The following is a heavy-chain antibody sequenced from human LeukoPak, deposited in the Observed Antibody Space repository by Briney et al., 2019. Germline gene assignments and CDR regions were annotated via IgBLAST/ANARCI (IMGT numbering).Heavy chain of an antibody. CDR1: GYTFTGYY. CDR2: INPNSGGT. D-gene: IGHD2-21*02. Sequence: ASVKVSCKASGYTFTGYYMHWVRQASGQGLEWVGWINPNSGGTNYAQKFQGRVTMTRDTSISTAYMELSRLRSDDTAVYYCAREDCGGDCPTFDIWGPGTMVTVSS. CDR3: AREDCGGDCPTFDI. J-gene: IGHJ3*02. V-gene: IGHV1-2*02.